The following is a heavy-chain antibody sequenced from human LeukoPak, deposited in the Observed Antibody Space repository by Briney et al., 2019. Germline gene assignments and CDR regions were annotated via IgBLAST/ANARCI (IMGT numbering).Heavy chain of an antibody. CDR2: ISSSSSYI. CDR1: GFTFSSYW. CDR3: ARDRRDGYNVLDY. J-gene: IGHJ4*02. D-gene: IGHD5-24*01. Sequence: PGGSLRLSCTASGFTFSSYWMHWVRQAPGKGLEWVSSISSSSSYIYYADSVKGRFTISRDNAKNSLYLQMNSLSAEDTATYYCARDRRDGYNVLDYWGQGTLVTVSS. V-gene: IGHV3-21*01.